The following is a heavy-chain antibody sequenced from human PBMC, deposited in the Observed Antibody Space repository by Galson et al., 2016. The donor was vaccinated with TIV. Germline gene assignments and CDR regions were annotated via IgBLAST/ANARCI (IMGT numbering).Heavy chain of an antibody. D-gene: IGHD6-13*01. Sequence: SLRLSCAASGFAFSTYAMNWVRQPPGKGLEWVSTIGPGNDVHYADSVNGRFTISRDNSKSTLFLQMNSLRAEDTAVYYCAKYVITIPVAGFDYWGQGALVTASS. V-gene: IGHV3-23*01. CDR2: IGPGNDV. J-gene: IGHJ4*02. CDR1: GFAFSTYA. CDR3: AKYVITIPVAGFDY.